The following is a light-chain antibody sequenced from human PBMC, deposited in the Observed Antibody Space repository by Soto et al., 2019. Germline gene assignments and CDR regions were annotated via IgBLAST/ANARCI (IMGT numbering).Light chain of an antibody. CDR1: SGSIANNY. CDR3: QSYDSDVVV. V-gene: IGLV6-57*04. J-gene: IGLJ2*01. CDR2: ESN. Sequence: NFLLTQPHSVSESPGKTLSISCTRSSGSIANNYVQWYQQRPGSAPTTVIYESNQRLSGVPDRFSGSTDGSSNSASLTTSGLQTEDEADYYCQSYDSDVVVFGGGTQLTVL.